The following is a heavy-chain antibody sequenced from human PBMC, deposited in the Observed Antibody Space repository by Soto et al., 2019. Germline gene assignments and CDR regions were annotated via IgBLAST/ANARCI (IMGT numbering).Heavy chain of an antibody. CDR3: ARSPTVTHAPLNY. CDR1: GFTFSSYA. J-gene: IGHJ4*02. CDR2: ISYDGSNK. Sequence: GGSLRLSCAASGFTFSSYAMHWVRQAPGKGLEWVAVISYDGSNKYYADSVKGRFTISRDNSKNTLYLQMNSLRAEDTAVYYCARSPTVTHAPLNYWGQGTLVTVSS. D-gene: IGHD4-17*01. V-gene: IGHV3-30-3*01.